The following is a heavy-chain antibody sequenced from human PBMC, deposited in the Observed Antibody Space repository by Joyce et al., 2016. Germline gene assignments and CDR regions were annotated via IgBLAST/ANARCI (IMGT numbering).Heavy chain of an antibody. D-gene: IGHD1-26*01. V-gene: IGHV4-61*02. Sequence: QVQLQESGPGLVKPSQTLTLTCTVSGASATRGSFYWSWIRQPAGKGLEWIGRIYTTGSTNYKSSLKSRVTMALDTSKNQVSLKLNSVTAADTAVYYCARSTGGSYLFGMDVWGQGTTVTVSS. CDR3: ARSTGGSYLFGMDV. CDR1: GASATRGSFY. J-gene: IGHJ6*02. CDR2: IYTTGST.